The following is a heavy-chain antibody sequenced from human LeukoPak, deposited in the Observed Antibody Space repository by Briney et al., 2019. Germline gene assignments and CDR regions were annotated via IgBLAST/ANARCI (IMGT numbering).Heavy chain of an antibody. J-gene: IGHJ4*02. CDR3: ASDGPPVYYDSSGYPSYFDY. D-gene: IGHD3-22*01. Sequence: GGSLRLSCAASGFTFSSYSMNWVRQAPGKGLEWVSYISSSSTIYYADSVKGRFTISRDNAKNSLYLQMNSLRAEDTAVYYCASDGPPVYYDSSGYPSYFDYWGQGTLVTVSS. CDR1: GFTFSSYS. V-gene: IGHV3-48*01. CDR2: ISSSSTI.